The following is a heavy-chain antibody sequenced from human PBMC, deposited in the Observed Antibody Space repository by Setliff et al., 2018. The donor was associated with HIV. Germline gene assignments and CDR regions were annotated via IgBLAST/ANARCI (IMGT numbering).Heavy chain of an antibody. CDR1: GGTFSSYA. J-gene: IGHJ5*02. CDR3: ATLNWFDP. Sequence: GASVKVSCKASGGTFSSYAISWVRQAPGQGLEWMGGFDPEDGETIYAQKFQGRVTMTEDTSTDTAYMELSSLRSEDTAVYYCATLNWFDPWGQGTLVTVSS. V-gene: IGHV1-24*01. CDR2: FDPEDGET.